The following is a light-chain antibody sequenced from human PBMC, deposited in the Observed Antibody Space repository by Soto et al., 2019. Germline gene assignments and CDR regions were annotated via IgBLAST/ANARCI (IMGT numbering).Light chain of an antibody. CDR3: QQRKHWPPIT. CDR2: AAS. J-gene: IGKJ5*01. V-gene: IGKV1-27*01. Sequence: EIQMTQSPSSLSASVGDRVTITCRASQGISNYLAWYQQKPGKVPKLLIYAASTLQSGVPSRFSGSGSGTDFTLTISSLQPEDSAVYYCQQRKHWPPITFGQGTRLEIK. CDR1: QGISNY.